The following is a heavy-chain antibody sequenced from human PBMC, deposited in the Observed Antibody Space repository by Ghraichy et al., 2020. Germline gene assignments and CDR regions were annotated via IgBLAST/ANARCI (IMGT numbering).Heavy chain of an antibody. J-gene: IGHJ5*02. CDR3: AKAVAGTGWFDP. D-gene: IGHD6-19*01. V-gene: IGHV3-49*03. CDR2: IRSKAYGGTT. CDR1: GFTFGDYA. Sequence: GGSLRLSCTASGFTFGDYAMSWFRQAPGKGLEWVGFIRSKAYGGTTEYAASVKGRFTISRDDSKSIAYLQMNSLKTEDTAVYYCAKAVAGTGWFDPWGQGTLVTVSS.